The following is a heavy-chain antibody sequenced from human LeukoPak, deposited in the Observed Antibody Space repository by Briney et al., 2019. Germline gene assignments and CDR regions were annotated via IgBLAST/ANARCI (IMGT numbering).Heavy chain of an antibody. CDR3: ARGVIVGAAAGFDP. D-gene: IGHD2-15*01. CDR2: IYYSGST. J-gene: IGHJ5*02. CDR1: GGSISSSSYY. Sequence: SETLSLTCTVSGGSISSSSYYWGWIRQPPGKGLEWIGSIYYSGSTYYNPSLKSRVTISVDTSKNQFSLKLSSVTAADTAVYYCARGVIVGAAAGFDPWGQGTLVTVSS. V-gene: IGHV4-39*07.